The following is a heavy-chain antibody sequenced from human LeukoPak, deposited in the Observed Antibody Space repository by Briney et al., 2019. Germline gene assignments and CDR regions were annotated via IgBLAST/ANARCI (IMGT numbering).Heavy chain of an antibody. CDR1: GGSFSGYY. V-gene: IGHV4-34*01. J-gene: IGHJ5*02. Sequence: SETLSLTCAVYGGSFSGYYWSWIRQPPGKGLEWIGEINHSGSTNYNPSLKSRVTISVDTPKNQFSLKLSSVTAADTAVYYCARADSSSWYANWFDPWGQGTLVTVSS. CDR2: INHSGST. D-gene: IGHD6-13*01. CDR3: ARADSSSWYANWFDP.